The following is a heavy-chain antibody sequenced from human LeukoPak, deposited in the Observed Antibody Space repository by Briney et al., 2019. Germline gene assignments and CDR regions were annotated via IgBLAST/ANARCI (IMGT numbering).Heavy chain of an antibody. CDR1: GFTFNNYA. D-gene: IGHD2/OR15-2a*01. CDR2: ISGSGGTT. Sequence: GGSLRLSCAASGFTFNNYAMNWVRQAPGKGLEWVSVISGSGGTTYYADSVKGRFTISRDSSKNTLYLQMNSLRAEDTAVYYCAKDPPSSGTTFDYWGQGTLVTVSS. J-gene: IGHJ4*02. CDR3: AKDPPSSGTTFDY. V-gene: IGHV3-23*01.